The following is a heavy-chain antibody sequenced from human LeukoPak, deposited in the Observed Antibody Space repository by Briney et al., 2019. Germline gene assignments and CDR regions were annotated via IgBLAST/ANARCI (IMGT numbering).Heavy chain of an antibody. J-gene: IGHJ4*02. CDR1: GYTFTGYY. D-gene: IGHD3-3*01. V-gene: IGHV1-2*02. CDR3: ARGPRLHPGVLEWLSFFDY. CDR2: INPNSGGT. Sequence: ASVKVSCKASGYTFTGYYMHWVRQAPGQGLEWMGWINPNSGGTNYAQKFQGRVTMTRDTSISTAYMELSRLRSDDTAVYYCARGPRLHPGVLEWLSFFDYWGPGTLVTVSS.